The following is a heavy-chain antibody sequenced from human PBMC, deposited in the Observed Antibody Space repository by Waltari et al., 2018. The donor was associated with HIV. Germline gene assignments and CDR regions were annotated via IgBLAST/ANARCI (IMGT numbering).Heavy chain of an antibody. CDR3: ARDYYGSGSYYNEDYYYGMDV. D-gene: IGHD3-10*01. V-gene: IGHV4-39*07. CDR2: IYYSGST. CDR1: GGSISSSSYS. Sequence: QLQLQESGPGLGKPSETLSLTCTVSGGSISSSSYSWGWIRQPPGKGLGWIGSIYYSGSTYYNPSLKSRVTISVDTSKNQFSLKLSSVTAADTAVYYCARDYYGSGSYYNEDYYYGMDVWGQGTTVTVSS. J-gene: IGHJ6*02.